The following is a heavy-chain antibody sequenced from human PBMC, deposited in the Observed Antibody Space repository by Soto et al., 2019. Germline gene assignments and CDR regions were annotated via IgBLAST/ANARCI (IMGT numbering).Heavy chain of an antibody. CDR3: ARDCRGMGSGWYGGFYNWFDP. D-gene: IGHD6-19*01. J-gene: IGHJ5*02. CDR2: ISSSGSTI. V-gene: IGHV3-11*01. Sequence: GGSLRLSCAASGFTFSDYYMSWIRQAPGKGLEWVSYISSSGSTIYYADSVKGRFTISRDNAKNSLYLQMNSLRAEDTAVYYCARDCRGMGSGWYGGFYNWFDPWGQGTLVTV. CDR1: GFTFSDYY.